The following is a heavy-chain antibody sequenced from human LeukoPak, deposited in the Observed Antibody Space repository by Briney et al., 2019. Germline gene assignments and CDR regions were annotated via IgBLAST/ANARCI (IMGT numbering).Heavy chain of an antibody. CDR1: GDSVSSNSAA. Sequence: SQTLSLSCAISGDSVSSNSAAWNWIRQSPSRGLEWLGRTYYRSKWYNDYAVSVKSRMTINPDTSKNQFSLQLNSVTPEDTAVYYCARGIRTMVRGVIIFPFDPWGQGTLVTVSS. J-gene: IGHJ5*02. D-gene: IGHD3-10*01. CDR3: ARGIRTMVRGVIIFPFDP. CDR2: TYYRSKWYN. V-gene: IGHV6-1*01.